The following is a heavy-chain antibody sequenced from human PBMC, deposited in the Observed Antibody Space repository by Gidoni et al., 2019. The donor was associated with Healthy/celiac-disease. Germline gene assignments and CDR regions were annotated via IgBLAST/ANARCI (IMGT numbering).Heavy chain of an antibody. D-gene: IGHD4-17*01. Sequence: QVQLVESGGGVVQPGRSPRLSCAASGFTFRSYGMRWVRPAPGKGLEWVAVISYNGSNKYYADSVKGRFTISRDNSKNTLYLQMNSLRAEDTAVYYCAKEGSGDYPLWGQGTLVTVSS. CDR3: AKEGSGDYPL. V-gene: IGHV3-30*18. J-gene: IGHJ4*02. CDR1: GFTFRSYG. CDR2: ISYNGSNK.